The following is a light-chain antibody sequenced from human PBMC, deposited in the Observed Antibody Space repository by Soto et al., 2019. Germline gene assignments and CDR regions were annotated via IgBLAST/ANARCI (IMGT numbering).Light chain of an antibody. Sequence: DIQMTQSPSSLSASVGDRVTITCRASQSISTYLNWYQQKAGLAPKLLIYAASSLQSGVTSRFSGSGSGTDFTLTISSLQPEDFATYYCQQTYSTPPTFCQGTKVEIK. CDR1: QSISTY. CDR2: AAS. CDR3: QQTYSTPPT. V-gene: IGKV1-39*01. J-gene: IGKJ1*01.